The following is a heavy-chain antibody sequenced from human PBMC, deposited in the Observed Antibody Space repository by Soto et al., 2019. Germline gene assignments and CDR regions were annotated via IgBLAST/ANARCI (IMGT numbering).Heavy chain of an antibody. CDR2: IYYSGST. CDR3: ARPYGEGAFDI. J-gene: IGHJ3*02. Sequence: PSETLSLTCTVSGGSISSSSYYWGWIRQPPGKGLEWIGSIYYSGSTYYNPSLKSRVTISVDTSKNQFSLKLSSVTAADTAVYYCARPYGEGAFDIWGQGTVVTVSS. CDR1: GGSISSSSYY. V-gene: IGHV4-39*01. D-gene: IGHD4-17*01.